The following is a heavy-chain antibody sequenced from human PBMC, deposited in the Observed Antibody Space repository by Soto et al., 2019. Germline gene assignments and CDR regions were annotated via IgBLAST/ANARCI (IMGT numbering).Heavy chain of an antibody. V-gene: IGHV3-30-3*01. D-gene: IGHD3-22*01. J-gene: IGHJ6*02. CDR1: GFTFSSYA. CDR3: ARVTDSSGYEQEYYCYGMDV. CDR2: ISYDGSNK. Sequence: QVQLVESGGGVVQPGRSLRLSCAASGFTFSSYAMHWVRQAPGKGLEWVAVISYDGSNKYYADSVKGRFTISRDNSKNRLNLQMNSLRAEDTAVYYCARVTDSSGYEQEYYCYGMDVWGQGTTVTVSS.